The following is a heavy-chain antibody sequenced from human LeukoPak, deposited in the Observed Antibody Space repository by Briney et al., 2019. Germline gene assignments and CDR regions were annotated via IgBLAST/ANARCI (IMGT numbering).Heavy chain of an antibody. CDR2: ISGSGGST. CDR1: GFTFSSYA. CDR3: ARVSDYSNYFDF. V-gene: IGHV3-23*01. D-gene: IGHD4-11*01. Sequence: PGGSLRLSCAASGFTFSSYAMTWVRQAPGKGLEWVSSISGSGGSTYYADSVKGRFTISRDNSKNTLYLQMNSLRAEDTAVYYCARVSDYSNYFDFWGQGTLVTVSS. J-gene: IGHJ4*02.